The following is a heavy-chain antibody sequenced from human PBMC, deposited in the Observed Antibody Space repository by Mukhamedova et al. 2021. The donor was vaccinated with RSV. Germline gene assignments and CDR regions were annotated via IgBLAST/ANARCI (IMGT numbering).Heavy chain of an antibody. J-gene: IGHJ3*02. D-gene: IGHD1-14*01. CDR2: GRHRANGYIT. V-gene: IGHV3-72*01. Sequence: VRQAPGKGLEWVGRGRHRANGYITHYAASVEGRFIVSRDDSKNSLYLQMNSLKTEDTAVYFCARDLTGGGAFDIWGQGTMVVVSS. CDR3: ARDLTGGGAFDI.